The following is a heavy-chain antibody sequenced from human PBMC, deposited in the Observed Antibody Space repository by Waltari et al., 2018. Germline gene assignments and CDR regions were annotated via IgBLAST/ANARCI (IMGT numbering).Heavy chain of an antibody. V-gene: IGHV3-74*01. Sequence: EVQLVESGGASVQHGGSLRLSCPTSGFIFGNYWMPWLRQVPGKVLLWVSHIDGDGRDGRSPDYADSVKGRFTISRDNAKNTVYLQMNSLRVEDTAVYYCARDTPGDGIDYWGQGTLVTVSS. CDR2: IDGDGRDGRSP. CDR1: GFIFGNYW. D-gene: IGHD7-27*01. CDR3: ARDTPGDGIDY. J-gene: IGHJ4*02.